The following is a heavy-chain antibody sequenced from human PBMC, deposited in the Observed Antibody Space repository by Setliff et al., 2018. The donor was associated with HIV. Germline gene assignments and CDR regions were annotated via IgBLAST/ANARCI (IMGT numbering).Heavy chain of an antibody. V-gene: IGHV4-4*09. J-gene: IGHJ4*02. Sequence: SETLSLTCTVSGGSISTYYWTWIRQPPGMGLEWIGYIYTSGSTSYNPSLKSRLTISLDTSKNQFSLKLSSVTAADTAVYYCARQERYCTSADCYRYFNYWGQGTLVTVSS. D-gene: IGHD2-2*02. CDR3: ARQERYCTSADCYRYFNY. CDR1: GGSISTYY. CDR2: IYTSGST.